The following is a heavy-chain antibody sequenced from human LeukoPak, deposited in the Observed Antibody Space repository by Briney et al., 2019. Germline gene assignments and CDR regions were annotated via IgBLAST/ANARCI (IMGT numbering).Heavy chain of an antibody. J-gene: IGHJ6*02. CDR1: GFTVSSNY. V-gene: IGHV3-53*01. CDR2: IYSGGST. Sequence: GGSLRLSYAASGFTVSSNYMSWVRQAPGEGLEWVSVIYSGGSTYYADSVKGRFTISRDNSKNTLYLQMNSLRAEDTAVYYCARVTRVYGMDVWGQGTTVTVSS. CDR3: ARVTRVYGMDV.